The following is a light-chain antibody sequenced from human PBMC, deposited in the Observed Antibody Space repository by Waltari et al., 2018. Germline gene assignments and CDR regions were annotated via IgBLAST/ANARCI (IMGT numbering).Light chain of an antibody. CDR1: QSVSSN. Sequence: EIVMTQSPATLSVPPGETATLSCRASQSVSSNVAWYQKKPGQAPRLLIYDASTRATSIPAKFRGSGSGTEFTLTISSLQSEDFAVYYCQQYNRWPPITFGHGTRL. J-gene: IGKJ5*01. V-gene: IGKV3-15*01. CDR3: QQYNRWPPIT. CDR2: DAS.